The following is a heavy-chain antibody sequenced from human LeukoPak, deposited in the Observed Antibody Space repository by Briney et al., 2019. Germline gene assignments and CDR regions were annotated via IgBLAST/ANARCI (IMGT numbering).Heavy chain of an antibody. D-gene: IGHD4-23*01. CDR2: IYYSGST. CDR1: GGSISSSSYY. V-gene: IGHV4-39*01. J-gene: IGHJ5*02. CDR3: ARHDYGGTKPIFYWFDP. Sequence: SETLSLTCTVSGGSISSSSYYWGWIRQPPGKGLEWIGSIYYSGSTYYNPSLKRRVTISVDTSKNQFSLKLSSVTAADTAVYYCARHDYGGTKPIFYWFDPWGQGTLVTVSS.